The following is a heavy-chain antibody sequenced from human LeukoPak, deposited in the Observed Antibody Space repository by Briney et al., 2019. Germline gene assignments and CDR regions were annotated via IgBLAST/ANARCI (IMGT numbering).Heavy chain of an antibody. CDR1: GITFSNYW. V-gene: IGHV3-7*03. J-gene: IGHJ4*02. CDR2: INKDGSEQ. CDR3: TKDSDLDY. Sequence: GGSLRLSCAASGITFSNYWMGWVRQAPETGLEWVANINKDGSEQYYVGSVRGRFTISRDNAKKSLYLQMNSLRAEDTAIYYCTKDSDLDYWGQGTLVTVSS.